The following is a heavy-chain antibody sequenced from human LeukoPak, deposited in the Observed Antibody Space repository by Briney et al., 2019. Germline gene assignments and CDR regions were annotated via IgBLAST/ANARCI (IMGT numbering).Heavy chain of an antibody. D-gene: IGHD2-2*01. J-gene: IGHJ6*02. Sequence: SDTRYSPSFQGQVTISADKSISTAYLQWSSLRASDTAMYYCARRGGVPAARYYYYYGMDVWGQGTTVTVSS. CDR3: ARRGGVPAARYYYYYGMDV. V-gene: IGHV5-51*01. CDR2: SDT.